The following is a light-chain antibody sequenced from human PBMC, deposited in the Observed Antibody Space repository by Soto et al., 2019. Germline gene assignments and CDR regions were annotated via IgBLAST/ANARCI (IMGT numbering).Light chain of an antibody. CDR2: AVS. Sequence: QSALTQPASVSGSPGQSITISCSGTSSDIGSYDHVAWYQQFPGKSPKLIIYAVSDRPSGVSDCFSGSKSGISASLTISGLQTEDEADYYCISYTDRQSYLFGTGTRSPS. V-gene: IGLV2-14*03. CDR1: SSDIGSYDH. J-gene: IGLJ1*01. CDR3: ISYTDRQSYL.